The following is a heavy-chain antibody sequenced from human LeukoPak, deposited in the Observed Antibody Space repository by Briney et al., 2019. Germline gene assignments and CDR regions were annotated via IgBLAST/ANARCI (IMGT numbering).Heavy chain of an antibody. D-gene: IGHD5-12*01. CDR2: ISSSGSTI. Sequence: GGSLRLSGAASGFTFSDYYMSWIRQAPGKGLEWISYISSSGSTIYYADSVKGRFTISRDNAKNSLYLQMNGLRAEDTAVYYCARDETKRYSGYDSSDYWGQGTLVTVSS. V-gene: IGHV3-11*01. J-gene: IGHJ4*02. CDR1: GFTFSDYY. CDR3: ARDETKRYSGYDSSDY.